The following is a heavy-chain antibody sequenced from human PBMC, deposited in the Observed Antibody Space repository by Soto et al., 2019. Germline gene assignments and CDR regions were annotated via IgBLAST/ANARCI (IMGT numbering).Heavy chain of an antibody. CDR3: AARPTTLDAFDI. V-gene: IGHV1-58*02. D-gene: IGHD4-17*01. Sequence: SVKVACQASGFTFTSSAMQWVRQARGQRLEWIGWIVVGSGNTNYAQKFQERVTITRDMSTSTAYMELSSLRSEDTAVYYCAARPTTLDAFDIWGQGTMVTVSS. J-gene: IGHJ3*02. CDR2: IVVGSGNT. CDR1: GFTFTSSA.